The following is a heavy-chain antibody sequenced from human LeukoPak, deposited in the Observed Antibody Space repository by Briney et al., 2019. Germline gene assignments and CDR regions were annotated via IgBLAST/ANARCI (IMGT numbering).Heavy chain of an antibody. CDR1: GYIFANYD. CDR3: ARGRPSYGSGSYYNEDY. CDR2: ISTSNGDT. Sequence: GASVKVSCKASGYIFANYDITWVRQAPGQGLEWMGRISTSNGDTNYAQSLQGRVTMTTDTFTSTVYMELRSLRSEDTAVYYCARGRPSYGSGSYYNEDYWGQGTLVTVSS. J-gene: IGHJ4*02. D-gene: IGHD3-10*01. V-gene: IGHV1-18*01.